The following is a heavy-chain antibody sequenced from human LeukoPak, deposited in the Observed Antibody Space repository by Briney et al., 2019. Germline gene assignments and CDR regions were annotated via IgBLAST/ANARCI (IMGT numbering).Heavy chain of an antibody. CDR3: ARVGWLRFPGRGWFDP. J-gene: IGHJ5*02. CDR1: GGSISSSTYY. Sequence: PSETLSLTCTVSGGSISSSTYYWGWIRQPPGKGLEWIGVIFYSGNTFYNPSLRSRVTISVDTSKNQFSLKLSSVTAADTAVYYCARVGWLRFPGRGWFDPWGQGTLVTVSS. CDR2: IFYSGNT. D-gene: IGHD5-12*01. V-gene: IGHV4-39*07.